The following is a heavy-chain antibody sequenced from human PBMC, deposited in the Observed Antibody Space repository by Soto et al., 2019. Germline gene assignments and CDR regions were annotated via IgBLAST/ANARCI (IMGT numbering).Heavy chain of an antibody. D-gene: IGHD3-10*01. CDR1: GDSINSGDYY. CDR2: SFYSGIT. V-gene: IGHV4-30-4*01. Sequence: QVQLQESGPRLVKPLQTLSLTCTVSGDSINSGDYYWSWIRQPPGRGLEWVGYSFYSGITDYNPSLKSRMTISMDTSKNQSSLRLTSVTAADTAVYFCARWSGVGVAGMDVWGQGTTVSVSS. CDR3: ARWSGVGVAGMDV. J-gene: IGHJ6*02.